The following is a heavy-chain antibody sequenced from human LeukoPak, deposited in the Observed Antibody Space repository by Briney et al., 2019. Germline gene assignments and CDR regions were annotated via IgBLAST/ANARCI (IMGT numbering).Heavy chain of an antibody. J-gene: IGHJ4*02. CDR1: GFTFDDYA. V-gene: IGHV3-23*01. D-gene: IGHD6-13*01. CDR3: AKPSTSGIAAAGLKY. Sequence: GRSLRLSCAASGFTFDDYAMHWVRQAPGKGLEWVSAISGSGGSTYYADSVKGRFTISRDNSKNTLYLQMNSLRAEDTAVYYCAKPSTSGIAAAGLKYWGQGTLVTVSS. CDR2: ISGSGGST.